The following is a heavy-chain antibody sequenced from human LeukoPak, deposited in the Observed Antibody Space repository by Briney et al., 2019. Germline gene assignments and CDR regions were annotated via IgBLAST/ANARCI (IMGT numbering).Heavy chain of an antibody. V-gene: IGHV3-7*01. CDR2: IKEDGSEK. Sequence: GSLRLSCAASGFTFSSYAMSWVRQAPGKGLEWVANIKEDGSEKYYVDSVRGRFTISRDNAQNSLYLQMNSLRAEDTAVYYCARDGRQWLVTRSFDYWGQGTLVTVSS. D-gene: IGHD6-19*01. CDR1: GFTFSSYA. J-gene: IGHJ4*02. CDR3: ARDGRQWLVTRSFDY.